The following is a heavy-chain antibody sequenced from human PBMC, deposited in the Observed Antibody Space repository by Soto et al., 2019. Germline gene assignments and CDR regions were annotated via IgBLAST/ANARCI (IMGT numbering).Heavy chain of an antibody. CDR1: GYTNTSYD. J-gene: IGHJ4*02. CDR3: ARARQLWLRGYFDY. Sequence: ASVKVSCQASGYTNTSYDINWVRQATGQGLEWMGWMNPNSGNTGYAQKFQGRVTMTRNTSISTAYMELSSLRSEDTAVYYCARARQLWLRGYFDYWGQGTLVTVSS. D-gene: IGHD5-18*01. CDR2: MNPNSGNT. V-gene: IGHV1-8*01.